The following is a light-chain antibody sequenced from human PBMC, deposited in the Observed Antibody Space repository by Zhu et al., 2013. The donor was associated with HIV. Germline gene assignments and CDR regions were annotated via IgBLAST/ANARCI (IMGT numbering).Light chain of an antibody. V-gene: IGKV3D-15*01. CDR3: QQYNNWPRT. Sequence: EIVMTQSPASMSVSAGERATFSCRASQSVGTNVAWYQQKPGQAPRLLISDAFNRATGIPARFSGSGSGTDFTLTISRLEPEDFAVYYCQQYNNWPRTFGQGTKVEIK. CDR2: DAF. CDR1: QSVGTN. J-gene: IGKJ1*01.